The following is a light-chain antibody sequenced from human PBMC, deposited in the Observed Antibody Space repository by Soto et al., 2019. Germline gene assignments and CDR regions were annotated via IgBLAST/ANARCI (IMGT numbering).Light chain of an antibody. J-gene: IGKJ1*01. Sequence: DLQMTQSPSSLSASVGDRVTITCRASQNINTYLNWYQQKPGKAPKLLIYAASRLQSNVPSRFSGSGSGTDFTLTISSLQPEDFASYCCQQSYTFPWTFGQGTKVEIK. CDR2: AAS. CDR3: QQSYTFPWT. V-gene: IGKV1-39*01. CDR1: QNINTY.